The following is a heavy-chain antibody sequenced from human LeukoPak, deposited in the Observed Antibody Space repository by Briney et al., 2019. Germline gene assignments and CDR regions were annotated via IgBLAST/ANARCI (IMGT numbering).Heavy chain of an antibody. Sequence: SETLSLTCAVYGGSFSGYYWSWIRQPPGKGLEWIGEINHSGSTNYNPSLKSRVTISVDTSKNQFSLKLGSVTAADTAVYYCARRIASGSSFDYWGQGTLVTVSS. D-gene: IGHD1-26*01. V-gene: IGHV4-34*01. CDR1: GGSFSGYY. CDR3: ARRIASGSSFDY. CDR2: INHSGST. J-gene: IGHJ4*02.